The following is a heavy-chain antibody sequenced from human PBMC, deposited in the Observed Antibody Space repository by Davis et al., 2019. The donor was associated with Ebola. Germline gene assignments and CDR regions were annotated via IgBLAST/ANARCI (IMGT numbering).Heavy chain of an antibody. CDR3: ARGGQGVGAGRWLDP. V-gene: IGHV4-4*02. D-gene: IGHD2-15*01. CDR1: GGSISSSNW. CDR2: IYHSGST. J-gene: IGHJ5*02. Sequence: MPSETLSLTCAVSGGSISSSNWWSWVRQPPGKGLEWIGEIYHSGSTNYNPSLKSRVTISVDKSKNQFSLKLSSVTAADTAVYYCARGGQGVGAGRWLDPWGQGNLVIVSS.